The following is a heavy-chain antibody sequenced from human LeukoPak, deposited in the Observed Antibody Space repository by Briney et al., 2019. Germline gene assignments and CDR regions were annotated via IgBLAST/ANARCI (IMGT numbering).Heavy chain of an antibody. Sequence: ASVKVSCKASGYTFTDYYINWVRQAPGQGLEWMGWMSPDSGDTGYAHKFQGRVTITRNTSITTAYMELRSLTFEDTAVYYCARVRARFIRDAFDIWGQGTMVTVSS. D-gene: IGHD3-16*01. CDR2: MSPDSGDT. CDR3: ARVRARFIRDAFDI. J-gene: IGHJ3*02. V-gene: IGHV1-8*03. CDR1: GYTFTDYY.